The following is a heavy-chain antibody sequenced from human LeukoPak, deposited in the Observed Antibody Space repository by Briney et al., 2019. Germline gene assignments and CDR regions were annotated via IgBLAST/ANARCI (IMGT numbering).Heavy chain of an antibody. D-gene: IGHD1/OR15-1a*01. V-gene: IGHV3-23*01. CDR2: ISDSGGST. CDR1: GFTFSSXA. CDR3: ARWNNLGY. Sequence: GGSXXLXCAASGFTFSSXAMXWVRXAPGKGLEWVSAISDSGGSTHYADFVKGRFTISRDNSKNTLYLQMNSLRAEDTAVYYCARWNNLGYWGQGTLVTVSS. J-gene: IGHJ4*02.